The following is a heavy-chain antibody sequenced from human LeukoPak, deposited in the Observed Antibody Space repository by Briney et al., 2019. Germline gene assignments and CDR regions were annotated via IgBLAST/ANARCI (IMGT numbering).Heavy chain of an antibody. J-gene: IGHJ6*03. V-gene: IGHV3-30*02. Sequence: GGSLRLSCAASGFAFRTYGIHWVRQAPGKGLEWVAFIGHDGSYKFYTASVKGRFTISRDNSKNTLLLQMISLRVEDTALYYCAKDLGATAPYYMDVWGRGTTVTV. CDR2: IGHDGSYK. D-gene: IGHD1-26*01. CDR3: AKDLGATAPYYMDV. CDR1: GFAFRTYG.